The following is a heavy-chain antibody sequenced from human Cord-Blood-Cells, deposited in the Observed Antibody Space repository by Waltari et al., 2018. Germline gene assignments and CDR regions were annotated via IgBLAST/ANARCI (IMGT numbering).Heavy chain of an antibody. V-gene: IGHV1-3*01. CDR2: IKCGNGNT. CDR3: ARVHNWNYYFDY. CDR1: GYTFTSYA. D-gene: IGHD1-7*01. Sequence: QVQLVQSGAEVKKPGASVKVSCKASGYTFTSYAMHWVRQAPGQRLEWMEWIKCGNGNTKYSQKFHARVTITRDTCASTAYMELSSLRSEDTAVYYCARVHNWNYYFDYWGQGTLVTVSS. J-gene: IGHJ4*02.